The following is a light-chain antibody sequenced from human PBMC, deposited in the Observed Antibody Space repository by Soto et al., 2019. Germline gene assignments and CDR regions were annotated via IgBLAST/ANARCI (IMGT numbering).Light chain of an antibody. V-gene: IGLV1-40*01. CDR1: SSNIGAGFD. Sequence: QSVLTQPPSVSGAPGQRLTISCAGTSSNIGAGFDVHWYQQLPGTAPKLLIYANDDRPSGVPDRFSGSTSGTSASLAITGLQAEDAADYYCQSYDSTLRGLVAFGGGTKLSVL. CDR2: AND. CDR3: QSYDSTLRGLVA. J-gene: IGLJ2*01.